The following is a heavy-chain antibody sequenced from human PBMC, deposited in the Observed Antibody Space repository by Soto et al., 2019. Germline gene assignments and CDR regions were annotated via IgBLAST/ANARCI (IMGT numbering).Heavy chain of an antibody. CDR1: GFTFSSYG. Sequence: GGSLRLSCAASGFTFSSYGMHWVRQAPGKGLEWVAVISYDGSNKDYADSVKGRFTISRDNSKNTLYLQMNSLRAEDTAVYYCAKGLGYWGQGTLVTVSS. V-gene: IGHV3-30*18. CDR2: ISYDGSNK. CDR3: AKGLGY. J-gene: IGHJ4*02.